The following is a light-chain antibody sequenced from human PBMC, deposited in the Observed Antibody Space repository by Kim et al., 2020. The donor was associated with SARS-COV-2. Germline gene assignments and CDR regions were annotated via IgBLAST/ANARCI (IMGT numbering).Light chain of an antibody. CDR2: YDS. CDR1: NIGSKS. J-gene: IGLJ2*01. Sequence: SYELTQPPSVSVAPGKTARITCGGNNIGSKSVHWYQQKPCQAPVLVIYYDSDRPSGIPERFSGSNSGNTATLTISRVEAGDEADYYCQVWDSSSGHQVFG. V-gene: IGLV3-21*04. CDR3: QVWDSSSGHQV.